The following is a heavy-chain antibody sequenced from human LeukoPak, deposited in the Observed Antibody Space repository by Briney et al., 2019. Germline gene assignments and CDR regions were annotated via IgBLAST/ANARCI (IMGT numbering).Heavy chain of an antibody. CDR3: ARVACDGGNGGWFDY. D-gene: IGHD4-23*01. CDR2: ISRSGSSI. J-gene: IGHJ4*02. CDR1: GFTFSDYY. V-gene: IGHV3-11*01. Sequence: GGSLSLSCAASGFTFSDYYMSWLRQARGGGREWVSYISRSGSSIYYADSVKGRFTITEDNSKNSLYLQMNSLRAEDTAVYYCARVACDGGNGGWFDYWGQGTLVTVSS.